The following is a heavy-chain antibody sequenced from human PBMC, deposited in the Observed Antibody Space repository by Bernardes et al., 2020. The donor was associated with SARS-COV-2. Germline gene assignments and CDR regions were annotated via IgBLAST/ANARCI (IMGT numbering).Heavy chain of an antibody. V-gene: IGHV3-21*01. Sequence: GGSLRLSCAASEFTFSSYTLSWVRQAPGKGLEWVSSISRSSTYIYYRDSVRGRFAISRDNAKNSLSLQMHSLRAEDTGVYYCARDPYRPDCTSASCYQAWYFDLWSRGTLVTVSS. D-gene: IGHD2-2*01. CDR1: EFTFSSYT. CDR3: ARDPYRPDCTSASCYQAWYFDL. J-gene: IGHJ2*01. CDR2: ISRSSTYI.